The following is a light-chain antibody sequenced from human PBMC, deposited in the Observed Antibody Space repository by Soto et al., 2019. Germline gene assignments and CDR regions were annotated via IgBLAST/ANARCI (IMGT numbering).Light chain of an antibody. CDR1: QSVRSNY. CDR3: QQYGGSPYT. Sequence: EIVLTQSPGTLSLSPGERANLSCRASQSVRSNYLAWYQRKPGQAPRLLIYGASTRATGIPDRFSGTGSGTDFTLTISRLEPEDFAVYYCQQYGGSPYTFGQGTKLEIK. V-gene: IGKV3-20*01. CDR2: GAS. J-gene: IGKJ2*01.